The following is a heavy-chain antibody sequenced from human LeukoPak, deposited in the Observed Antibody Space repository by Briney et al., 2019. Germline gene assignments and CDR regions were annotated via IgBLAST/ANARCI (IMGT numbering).Heavy chain of an antibody. Sequence: GESLRVSCKGSGYSFTSYWISWVRQMPGKGLEGMGRIDPSDSYTNYSPSFQGHVSISADKSISTAYLQWSSLKASDTAMYYCARHSRYCSSTSCYAYYWGQGTLVTVSS. CDR3: ARHSRYCSSTSCYAYY. V-gene: IGHV5-10-1*01. J-gene: IGHJ4*02. CDR2: IDPSDSYT. D-gene: IGHD2-2*01. CDR1: GYSFTSYW.